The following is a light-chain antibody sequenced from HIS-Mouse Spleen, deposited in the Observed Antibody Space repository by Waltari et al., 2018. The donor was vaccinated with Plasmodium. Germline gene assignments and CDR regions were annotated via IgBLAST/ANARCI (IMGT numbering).Light chain of an antibody. V-gene: IGLV2-14*03. CDR2: DVS. J-gene: IGLJ3*02. CDR3: SSYTSSSTLV. CDR1: SSDVVGYNY. Sequence: QSALTQPASVSGSPGQSITISCTGTSSDVVGYNYVSWYQQHPSKAPKLMIYDVSNRPSGVSNRFSGSKSGNTASLTISGLQAEDEADYYCSSYTSSSTLVFGGGTKLTVL.